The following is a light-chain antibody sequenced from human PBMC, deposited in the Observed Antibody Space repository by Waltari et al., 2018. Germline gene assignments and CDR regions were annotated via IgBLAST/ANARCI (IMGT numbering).Light chain of an antibody. CDR3: QQYNSYSTT. J-gene: IGKJ4*01. Sequence: DIQMTQFPSTLSPSVGDRVTITCRASQDIITWLAWYQQKPGKAPKLLIFKASSLESGVPSRFSGSGSGTEFTLTISSLQPDDFATYYCQQYNSYSTTFGGGTKVEVK. CDR2: KAS. CDR1: QDIITW. V-gene: IGKV1-5*03.